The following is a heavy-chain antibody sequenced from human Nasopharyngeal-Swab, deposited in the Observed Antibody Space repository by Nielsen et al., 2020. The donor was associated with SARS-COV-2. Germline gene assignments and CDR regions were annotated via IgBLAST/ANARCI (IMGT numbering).Heavy chain of an antibody. D-gene: IGHD6-19*01. Sequence: GGSLRLSCAASGFTFSTYSMIWVRQAPAKVLEWVSWISSSVSYIYYADSVKGRFTISRDNAKNALYLQMSSLRAEDTAVYYCAKLPSAWGRRDFDYWGQGTLVTVSS. J-gene: IGHJ4*02. CDR1: GFTFSTYS. V-gene: IGHV3-21*06. CDR2: ISSSVSYI. CDR3: AKLPSAWGRRDFDY.